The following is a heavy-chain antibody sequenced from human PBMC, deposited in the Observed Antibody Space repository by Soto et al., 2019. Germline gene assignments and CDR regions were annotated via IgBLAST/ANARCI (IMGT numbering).Heavy chain of an antibody. CDR3: ARAGVRLRGVMPGWFGP. CDR2: IWYDGSAK. Sequence: QVQLVESGGGVVQPGTSLRLSCAASGFTFSSYGMHWVRQAPGKGLEWVAVIWYDGSAKYYGDSVKGRFTIPRDNSKYPLYLKMRGLRDEDRAVYYCARAGVRLRGVMPGWFGPWGQGTLVTVSS. CDR1: GFTFSSYG. D-gene: IGHD3-10*01. J-gene: IGHJ5*02. V-gene: IGHV3-33*01.